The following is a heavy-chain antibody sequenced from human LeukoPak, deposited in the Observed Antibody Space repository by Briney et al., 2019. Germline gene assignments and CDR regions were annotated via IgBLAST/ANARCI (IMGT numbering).Heavy chain of an antibody. Sequence: GGSLRLSCAASGYTVSNNYVTWVRQAPGRGLAWVSVIYTGGTPHYADSVKGRFTISKDNSKNTLYLQMDNLRVEDTAVYYCAKYFVVDGTANAFDVWGQGTLVTVSS. J-gene: IGHJ3*01. CDR1: GYTVSNNY. D-gene: IGHD2-21*01. CDR3: AKYFVVDGTANAFDV. CDR2: IYTGGTP. V-gene: IGHV3-53*01.